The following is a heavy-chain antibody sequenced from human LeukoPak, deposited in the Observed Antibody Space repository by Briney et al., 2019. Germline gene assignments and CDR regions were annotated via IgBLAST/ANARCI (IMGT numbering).Heavy chain of an antibody. D-gene: IGHD5-18*01. V-gene: IGHV4-59*01. CDR3: ARVGYTYGPFDY. J-gene: IGHJ4*02. Sequence: PSETLSLTCTVSGGSISSYYWSWIRQPPGKGLEWIGYIYYTGSTNYNPSLKSRVTISVDTSRNQFSLKVNSVTAADTAVYYCARVGYTYGPFDYWGQGTLVTVSS. CDR2: IYYTGST. CDR1: GGSISSYY.